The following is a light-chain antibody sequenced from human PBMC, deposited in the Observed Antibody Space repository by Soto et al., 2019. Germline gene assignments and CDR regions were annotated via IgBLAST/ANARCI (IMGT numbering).Light chain of an antibody. J-gene: IGKJ1*01. CDR2: AAS. Sequence: DIQMTQSPSSLSASVGDEVTITCRASQTIMTYLNWYQLKPGKPPRLLIYAASSLQSGVPSRFSGSGSETDLTLTITSLQPEDFATYSCQQSYNSPQTFGQGTKVEIK. CDR1: QTIMTY. CDR3: QQSYNSPQT. V-gene: IGKV1-39*01.